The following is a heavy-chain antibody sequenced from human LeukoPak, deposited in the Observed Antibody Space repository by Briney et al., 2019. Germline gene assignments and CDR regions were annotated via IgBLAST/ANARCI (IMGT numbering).Heavy chain of an antibody. CDR2: ISGSGGST. V-gene: IGHV3-23*01. CDR1: GFTFSSYA. CDR3: AKDWYDFWSGYYPSHYYYFMDV. J-gene: IGHJ6*03. Sequence: GGSLRLSCAASGFTFSSYAMSWVRQAPGKGLEWVSAISGSGGSTYYADSVKGRFTISRDNSKNTLYLQMNSLRAEDTAVYYCAKDWYDFWSGYYPSHYYYFMDVWGKGTTVTVSS. D-gene: IGHD3-3*01.